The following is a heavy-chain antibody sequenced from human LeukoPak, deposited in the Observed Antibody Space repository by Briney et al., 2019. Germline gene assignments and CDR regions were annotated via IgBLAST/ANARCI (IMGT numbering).Heavy chain of an antibody. CDR3: ARAYYGSGRNYYYYYMDV. CDR1: GYTFTSYD. D-gene: IGHD3-10*01. CDR2: MNPNSGNT. J-gene: IGHJ6*03. Sequence: ASVKVSCKASGYTFTSYDINWVRQATGQGLEWMGWMNPNSGNTDYAQKFQGRVTMTRNTSISTAYMELSSLRSEDTAVYYCARAYYGSGRNYYYYYMDVWGKGTTVTVSS. V-gene: IGHV1-8*01.